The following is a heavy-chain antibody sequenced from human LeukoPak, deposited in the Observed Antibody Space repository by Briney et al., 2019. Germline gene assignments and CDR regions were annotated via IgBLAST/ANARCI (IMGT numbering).Heavy chain of an antibody. D-gene: IGHD5-18*01. CDR2: ISSSSSYI. V-gene: IGHV3-21*01. CDR3: ARDGYGSGAFDI. Sequence: GGSLRPSCAASGFTFSSYGMSWVRQAPGKGLEWVSSISSSSSYIYYADSVKGRFTISRDNAKNSLYLQMNSLRAEDTAVYYCARDGYGSGAFDIWGQGTMVTVSS. J-gene: IGHJ3*02. CDR1: GFTFSSYG.